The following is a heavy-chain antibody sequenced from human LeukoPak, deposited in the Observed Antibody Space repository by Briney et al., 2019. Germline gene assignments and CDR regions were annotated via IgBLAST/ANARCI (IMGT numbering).Heavy chain of an antibody. Sequence: ASVKVSCKASGGTFSSYAISWVRQAPGQGLEWMGWISAYNGNTNYAQKLQGRVTMTTDTSTSTAYMELRSLRSDDTAVYYCARGRSSGWYDAFDIWGQGTMVTVSS. V-gene: IGHV1-18*01. J-gene: IGHJ3*02. D-gene: IGHD6-19*01. CDR3: ARGRSSGWYDAFDI. CDR2: ISAYNGNT. CDR1: GGTFSSYA.